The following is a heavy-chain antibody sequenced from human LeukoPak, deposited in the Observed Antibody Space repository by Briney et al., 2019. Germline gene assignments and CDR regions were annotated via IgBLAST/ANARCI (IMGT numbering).Heavy chain of an antibody. Sequence: ASVKVSCKASGYTFTSYGISWVRQAPGQGLEWMGWISACNGNTNYAQKLQGRVTMTTDTSTSTAYMELRSLRSDDTAVYYCARVRDYGGAPRNWFDPWGQGTLVTVSS. J-gene: IGHJ5*02. CDR2: ISACNGNT. D-gene: IGHD4-23*01. CDR1: GYTFTSYG. V-gene: IGHV1-18*01. CDR3: ARVRDYGGAPRNWFDP.